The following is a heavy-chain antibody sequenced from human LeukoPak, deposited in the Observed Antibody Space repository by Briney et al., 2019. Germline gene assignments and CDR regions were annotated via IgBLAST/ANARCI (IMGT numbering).Heavy chain of an antibody. V-gene: IGHV3-21*01. Sequence: GGSLRLSCAASGFTFSSYSMNWVRQAPGKGLEWVSSISSSSSYIYYADSVKGRFTISRDNAKNSLYLQMNSLRVEDTAVYYCARDGHYYDSSGYYYVVPNDYWGQGTLVTVSS. CDR1: GFTFSSYS. J-gene: IGHJ4*02. CDR2: ISSSSSYI. D-gene: IGHD3-22*01. CDR3: ARDGHYYDSSGYYYVVPNDY.